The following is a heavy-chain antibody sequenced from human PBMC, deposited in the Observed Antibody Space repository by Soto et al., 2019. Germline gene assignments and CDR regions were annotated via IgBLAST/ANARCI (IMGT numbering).Heavy chain of an antibody. D-gene: IGHD1-26*01. CDR1: GDSITVSTW. Sequence: QVHLQESGPGLLNPSGTLSLTGAVSGDSITVSTWWSWVRKPPGKGLEWIGEIYHSGSTNYNPSLKSRVTISVDKSKNQFSLNLNSVTAADTAVYYCARHSGSYFRDYWGQGTLVTVSS. CDR2: IYHSGST. V-gene: IGHV4-4*02. J-gene: IGHJ4*02. CDR3: ARHSGSYFRDY.